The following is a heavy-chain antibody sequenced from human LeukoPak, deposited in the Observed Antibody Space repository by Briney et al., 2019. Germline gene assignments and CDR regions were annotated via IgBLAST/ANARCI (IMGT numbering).Heavy chain of an antibody. Sequence: SETPSLTCTVSGGSISSYYWSWIRQPPGKGLEWIGYIYYSGSTNYNPSLKSRVTISVDTSKNQFSLKLSSVTAADTAVYYCAREYYYDSSADYYFDYWGQGTLVTVSS. CDR1: GGSISSYY. CDR3: AREYYYDSSADYYFDY. J-gene: IGHJ4*02. V-gene: IGHV4-59*01. D-gene: IGHD3-22*01. CDR2: IYYSGST.